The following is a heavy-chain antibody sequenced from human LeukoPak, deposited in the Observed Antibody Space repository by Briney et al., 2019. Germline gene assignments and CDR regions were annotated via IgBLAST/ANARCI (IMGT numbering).Heavy chain of an antibody. Sequence: GGSLRLSCAASGFTFNNYGMHWVRQAPGKGLEWVAVIRSDGNNKYYVDSVKGRFTVSRDKSKNTLYLQMNSLRAEDTAVYYCAREYSGSYYVAAFDVWGLGTLVTVSS. J-gene: IGHJ3*01. V-gene: IGHV3-33*01. CDR2: IRSDGNNK. CDR1: GFTFNNYG. D-gene: IGHD1-26*01. CDR3: AREYSGSYYVAAFDV.